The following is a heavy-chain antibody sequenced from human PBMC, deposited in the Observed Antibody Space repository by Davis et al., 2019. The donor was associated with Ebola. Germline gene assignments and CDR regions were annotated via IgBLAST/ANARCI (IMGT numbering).Heavy chain of an antibody. D-gene: IGHD4-17*01. CDR1: GFTFSSYG. V-gene: IGHV3-30*03. J-gene: IGHJ2*01. CDR3: AREELLYGDYRFGYFDL. CDR2: ISYDGSNK. Sequence: GESLKISCAASGFTFSSYGMHWVRQAPGKGLEWVAVISYDGSNKYYADSVKGRFAISRDNSENTVYLQMYNLRPDDTAVYYCAREELLYGDYRFGYFDLWGRGTLVTVSS.